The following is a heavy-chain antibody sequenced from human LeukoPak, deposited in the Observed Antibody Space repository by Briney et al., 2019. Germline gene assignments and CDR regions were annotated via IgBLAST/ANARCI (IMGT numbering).Heavy chain of an antibody. Sequence: SETLSLTCAVYGGSFSGYYWSWIRQPPGKGLEWIGEINHSGSTNYNPSLKSRVTISVDTSKNQFSLKLSSVTAADTAVYYCARVGFGATAGVCDYWGQGTLVTVSS. CDR1: GGSFSGYY. J-gene: IGHJ4*02. CDR2: INHSGST. V-gene: IGHV4-34*01. CDR3: ARVGFGATAGVCDY. D-gene: IGHD3-10*01.